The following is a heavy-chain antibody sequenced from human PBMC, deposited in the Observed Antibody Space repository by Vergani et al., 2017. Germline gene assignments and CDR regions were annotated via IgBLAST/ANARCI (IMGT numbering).Heavy chain of an antibody. J-gene: IGHJ4*02. V-gene: IGHV1-69*13. Sequence: QVQLVQSGAEVKKPGASVKVSCKASGYTFTSYGISWVRQAPGQGLEWMGRIIPIFGTANYAQKFQGRVTITADESTSTAYMELSSLRSEDTAVYYCARSSIFEFTVTHTGLDYWGQGTLVTVSS. CDR3: ARSSIFEFTVTHTGLDY. D-gene: IGHD4-17*01. CDR2: IIPIFGTA. CDR1: GYTFTSYG.